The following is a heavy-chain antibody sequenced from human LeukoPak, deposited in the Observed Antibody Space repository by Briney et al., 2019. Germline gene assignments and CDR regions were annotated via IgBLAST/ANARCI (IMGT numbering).Heavy chain of an antibody. Sequence: GGSLRLSCAASGFTFSSHGMNWVRQAPGKGLEWVSGIIPSGHTTYYADSVRGRFTISRDNSRNTLYLQMNSLRAEDTAVYYCARVGASTGAFDIWGQGTMVTVSS. CDR1: GFTFSSHG. CDR3: ARVGASTGAFDI. V-gene: IGHV3-23*01. D-gene: IGHD1-26*01. J-gene: IGHJ3*02. CDR2: IIPSGHTT.